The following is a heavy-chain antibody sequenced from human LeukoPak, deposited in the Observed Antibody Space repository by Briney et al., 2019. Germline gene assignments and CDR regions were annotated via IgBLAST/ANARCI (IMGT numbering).Heavy chain of an antibody. V-gene: IGHV4-39*01. D-gene: IGHD3-9*01. J-gene: IGHJ4*02. CDR2: VYYTGIT. CDR3: ARHGILTDHSIRY. CDR1: GGSISSYY. Sequence: SETLSLTCTVSGGSISSYYWGWIRQPPGKGLEWIGTVYYTGITHYNPSLKSRITISVDTSKNHFSLNLTSVTAADTAVYFCARHGILTDHSIRYWGQGLLVTVSS.